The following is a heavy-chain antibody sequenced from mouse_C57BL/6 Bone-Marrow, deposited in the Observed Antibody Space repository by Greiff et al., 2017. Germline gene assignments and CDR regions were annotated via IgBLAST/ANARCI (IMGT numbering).Heavy chain of an antibody. CDR3: AREATAY. V-gene: IGHV5-17*01. J-gene: IGHJ3*01. Sequence: DVKLVESGGGLVKPGGSLSLSCAASGFTFSDYGMHWVRQAPEKGLEWVAYISSGSSTIYYADTVKGRFTISRDNAKNTLFLQMNSLRYEDTAMYYCAREATAYWGQGTLVTVSA. CDR1: GFTFSDYG. D-gene: IGHD3-2*02. CDR2: ISSGSSTI.